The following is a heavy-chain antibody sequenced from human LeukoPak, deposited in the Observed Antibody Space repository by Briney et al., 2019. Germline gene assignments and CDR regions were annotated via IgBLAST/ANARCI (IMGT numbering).Heavy chain of an antibody. CDR3: ARDTVGSSTSFDY. CDR2: ISYDGSNK. D-gene: IGHD2-2*01. Sequence: PGGSLRLSCAASGFTFSSYAMHWVRQAPGKGLEWVAVISYDGSNKYYAGSVKGRFTISRDNSKNTLYLQMNSLRAEDTAVYYCARDTVGSSTSFDYWGQGTLVTVSS. V-gene: IGHV3-30*04. J-gene: IGHJ4*02. CDR1: GFTFSSYA.